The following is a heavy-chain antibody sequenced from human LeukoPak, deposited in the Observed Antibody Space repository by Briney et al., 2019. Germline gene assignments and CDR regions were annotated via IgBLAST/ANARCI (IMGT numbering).Heavy chain of an antibody. CDR1: GFTFSSYA. J-gene: IGHJ4*02. V-gene: IGHV3-23*01. Sequence: GGSLRLSCAASGFTFSSYAMSWVRQAPGKGLEWVSGISGSGGTTYYADSVKGRFTISREKSKNTLYLQMDSLRAEDTAVYYCAKDKYCTNGICYFDYWGQGTLVTVPS. D-gene: IGHD2-8*01. CDR2: ISGSGGTT. CDR3: AKDKYCTNGICYFDY.